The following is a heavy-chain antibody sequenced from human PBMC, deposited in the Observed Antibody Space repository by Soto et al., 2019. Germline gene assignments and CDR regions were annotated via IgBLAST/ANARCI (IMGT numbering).Heavy chain of an antibody. D-gene: IGHD3-22*01. V-gene: IGHV1-69*02. Sequence: QVQLVQSGAEVKKPGSSVKVSCKASGGTFSSYTISWVRQAPGQGLEWMGRIIPILGIANYAQKFQGRVTITADKSTSTAYMELSSLRSEDTAVYYCASHSSSNYYYYMDVWGKGTTVTVSS. J-gene: IGHJ6*03. CDR2: IIPILGIA. CDR3: ASHSSSNYYYYMDV. CDR1: GGTFSSYT.